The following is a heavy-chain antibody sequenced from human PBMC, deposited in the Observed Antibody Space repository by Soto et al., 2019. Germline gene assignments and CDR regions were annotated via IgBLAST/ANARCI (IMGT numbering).Heavy chain of an antibody. CDR3: ARYGGTDVSCYGL. J-gene: IGHJ4*02. V-gene: IGHV3-7*01. D-gene: IGHD2-15*01. CDR2: IKQDGSDR. CDR1: GFTFSSYW. Sequence: EVQLVEAGGGLVQPGGSLRLSCEASGFTFSSYWMSWVRQAPGEGLEWVANIKQDGSDRHYVDPVKGRFTISRDNAKNSLYLQMNSLRAEDTAMYYGARYGGTDVSCYGLWGQGTLVTVSS.